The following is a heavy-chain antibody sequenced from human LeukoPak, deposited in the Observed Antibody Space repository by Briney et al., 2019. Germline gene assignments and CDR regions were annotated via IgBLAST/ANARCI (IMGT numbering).Heavy chain of an antibody. CDR3: AKCSTTRAGGDLDY. CDR2: ISGSGGST. J-gene: IGHJ4*02. V-gene: IGHV3-23*01. Sequence: ETLSLTCAVYGGSFSGYYWSWIRQPPGKGLEWVSAISGSGGSTYYADSVKGRFTISRDNSKNTLYLQMNSLRAEDTAVYYCAKCSTTRAGGDLDYWGQGTLVTVSS. D-gene: IGHD2-21*02. CDR1: GGSFSGYY.